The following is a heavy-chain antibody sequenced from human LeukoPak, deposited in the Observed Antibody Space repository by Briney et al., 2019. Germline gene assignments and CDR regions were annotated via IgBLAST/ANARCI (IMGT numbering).Heavy chain of an antibody. CDR2: ISGDGGST. V-gene: IGHV3-43*02. Sequence: QPGGSLRVSCEASGFPFDDYAMHWVRQAPGKGLEWVSLISGDGGSTYYADSVKGRFTISRDNSKNSLYLQMNSLRTEDTALYYCAKAETAAGWLQLPHFDYWGQGTLVTVSS. CDR1: GFPFDDYA. CDR3: AKAETAAGWLQLPHFDY. D-gene: IGHD5-24*01. J-gene: IGHJ4*02.